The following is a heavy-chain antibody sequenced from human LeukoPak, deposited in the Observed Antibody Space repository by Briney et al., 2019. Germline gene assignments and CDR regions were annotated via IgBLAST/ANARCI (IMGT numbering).Heavy chain of an antibody. J-gene: IGHJ4*02. D-gene: IGHD3-3*01. V-gene: IGHV1-3*01. CDR1: GYTFTSYA. Sequence: GASVKVSCKASGYTFTSYAMHWVRQAPGQRLEWMGWINAGNGNTKYSQKFQGRVTITRDTSASTAYMELSSLRSEDTAVYYCARLSFFLEWLLPDYWGQGTLVTVSS. CDR2: INAGNGNT. CDR3: ARLSFFLEWLLPDY.